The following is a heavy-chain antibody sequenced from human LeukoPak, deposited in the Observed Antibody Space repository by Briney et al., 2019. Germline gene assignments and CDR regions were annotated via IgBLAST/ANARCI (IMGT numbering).Heavy chain of an antibody. J-gene: IGHJ4*02. CDR2: INPDGSIK. Sequence: PGGSLRPSCAASGFNLGNYWLIHWVRQAPGKGLEWVSRINPDGSIKSDDFYTGYADSVKGRFTISRDNSKNTLYLQMNSLRVEDTAVYYCAKDITGHNRGWYDYWGQGTLVTVSS. D-gene: IGHD6-19*01. V-gene: IGHV3-74*01. CDR3: AKDITGHNRGWYDY. CDR1: GFNLGNYW.